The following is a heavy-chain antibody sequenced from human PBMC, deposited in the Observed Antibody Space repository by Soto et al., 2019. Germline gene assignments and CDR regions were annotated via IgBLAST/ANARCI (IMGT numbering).Heavy chain of an antibody. Sequence: PGGSLRLSCAASGFTFSSYAMVWVRQAPGKGLEWVSAISGSGLSTFYADSVTGRFTISRDNSNNTLYMQMNSLRADDTAVYYCAKALQRGFFYYGMDVWGQGTTVTVSS. D-gene: IGHD6-25*01. CDR2: ISGSGLST. CDR3: AKALQRGFFYYGMDV. CDR1: GFTFSSYA. J-gene: IGHJ6*02. V-gene: IGHV3-23*01.